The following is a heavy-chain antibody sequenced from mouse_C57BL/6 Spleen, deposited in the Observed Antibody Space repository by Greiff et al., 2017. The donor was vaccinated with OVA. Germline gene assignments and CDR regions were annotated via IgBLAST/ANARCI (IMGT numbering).Heavy chain of an antibody. CDR1: GYTFTSYW. CDR2: LDPSDSYT. V-gene: IGHV1-50*01. Sequence: QVQLQQPGAELVKPGASVKLSCKASGYTFTSYWMQWVKQRPGRGLEWIGELDPSDSYTNYNQKFKGKATLTVDTSTSTAYMQLSSLTSNDSAVYYSARIGLEATVRDFDYWGQGTTLTVSS. CDR3: ARIGLEATVRDFDY. J-gene: IGHJ2*01. D-gene: IGHD1-1*01.